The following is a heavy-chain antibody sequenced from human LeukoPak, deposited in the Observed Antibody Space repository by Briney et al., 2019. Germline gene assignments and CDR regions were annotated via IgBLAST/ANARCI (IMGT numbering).Heavy chain of an antibody. CDR2: IYTSGTT. CDR3: ARASGTWIQREGFDY. CDR1: GGSISSYY. Sequence: SETLSLTCTVSGGSISSYYWSWIRQPAGKGLEWIGRIYTSGTTHYNPSLKSRVTMSVDTSKNQFSLKLSSVTAADTAVYYCARASGTWIQREGFDYWGQGTLVAVSS. J-gene: IGHJ4*02. V-gene: IGHV4-4*07. D-gene: IGHD5-18*01.